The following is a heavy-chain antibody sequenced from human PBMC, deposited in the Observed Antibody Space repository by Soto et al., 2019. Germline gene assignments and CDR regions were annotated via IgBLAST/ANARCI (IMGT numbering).Heavy chain of an antibody. Sequence: QVQLQESGPGLVKPSETLSLTCSVSGDSVSDQYWNWIRQPAGKGLEWIGRFYIRGSTIYNPYLKRRVTMPVDTSKHQFSLRLSSVTAADTAVYYCARDCGWYGCDYWGQGTLVTVSS. J-gene: IGHJ4*02. CDR2: FYIRGST. V-gene: IGHV4-4*07. CDR3: ARDCGWYGCDY. CDR1: GDSVSDQY. D-gene: IGHD6-19*01.